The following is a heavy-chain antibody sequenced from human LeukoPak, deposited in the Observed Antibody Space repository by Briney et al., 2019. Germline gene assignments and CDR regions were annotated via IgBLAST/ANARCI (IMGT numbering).Heavy chain of an antibody. CDR3: ARDTIRGDAFDI. CDR1: GFTFSSYA. V-gene: IGHV3-30-3*01. J-gene: IGHJ3*02. D-gene: IGHD2-2*01. CDR2: ISYDGSNK. Sequence: QAGGSLRLSCAASGFTFSSYAMHWVRQAPGKGLEWVAVISYDGSNKYYADSVKGRFTISRDNSKNTLYVQMNSLRDEDTAVYYCARDTIRGDAFDIWGQGTMVTVSS.